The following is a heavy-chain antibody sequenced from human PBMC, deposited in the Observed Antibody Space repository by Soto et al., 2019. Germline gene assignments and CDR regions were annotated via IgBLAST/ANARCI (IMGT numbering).Heavy chain of an antibody. D-gene: IGHD2-21*02. CDR3: ARATAVADEIVYGLDV. CDR1: GDSISRRNW. CDR2: IHHSGST. Sequence: QVQLQESGPGLVKPSGTLSLSCAVSGDSISRRNWWSWVRQSPGQGLEWIGEIHHSGSTNYNLSLKSRLTISIYKSTNHFSRSLTSVTAADTAVYYCARATAVADEIVYGLDVWGQGTAVTGSS. J-gene: IGHJ6*02. V-gene: IGHV4-4*02.